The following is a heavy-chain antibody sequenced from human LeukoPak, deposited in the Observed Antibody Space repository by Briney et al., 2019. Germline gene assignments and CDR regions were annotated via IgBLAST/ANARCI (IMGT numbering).Heavy chain of an antibody. CDR2: INRNSGGT. CDR3: ARDRNDFWSGYYNWFDP. V-gene: IGHV1-2*06. Sequence: ASVKVSCKASGYTFTGYYMHWVRQAPGQGLEWMGRINRNSGGTNYAQKFQGRVTMTRDTSISTAYMELSRLRSDDTAVYYCARDRNDFWSGYYNWFDPWGQGTLVTVSS. J-gene: IGHJ5*02. D-gene: IGHD3-3*01. CDR1: GYTFTGYY.